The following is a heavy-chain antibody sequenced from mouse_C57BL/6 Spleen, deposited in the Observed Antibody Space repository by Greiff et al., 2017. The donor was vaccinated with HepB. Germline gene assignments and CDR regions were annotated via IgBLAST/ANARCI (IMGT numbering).Heavy chain of an antibody. CDR1: GYTFTSYW. J-gene: IGHJ4*01. V-gene: IGHV1-59*01. CDR3: ARSDYYGSSPQYYAMDY. CDR2: IDPSDSYT. Sequence: VQLQQPGAELVRPGTSVKLSCKASGYTFTSYWMHWVKQRPGQGLEWIGVIDPSDSYTNYNQKFKGKATLTVDTSSSTAYMQLSSLTSEDSAVYYCARSDYYGSSPQYYAMDYWGQGTSVTVSS. D-gene: IGHD1-1*01.